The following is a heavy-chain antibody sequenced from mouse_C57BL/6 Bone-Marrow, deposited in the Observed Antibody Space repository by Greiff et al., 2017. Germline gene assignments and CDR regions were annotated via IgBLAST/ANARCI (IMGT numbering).Heavy chain of an antibody. CDR1: GYTFTSYW. Sequence: QVQLQQPGAELVRPGSSVKLSCKASGYTFTSYWMHWVKQRPIQGLEWIGNIDPSDSETHYNQKFKDKATLTVDKSSSTAYMQLSSLTSEDSAVYYCARGDYDVHWFAYWGQGTLVTVSA. D-gene: IGHD2-4*01. CDR3: ARGDYDVHWFAY. CDR2: IDPSDSET. V-gene: IGHV1-52*01. J-gene: IGHJ3*01.